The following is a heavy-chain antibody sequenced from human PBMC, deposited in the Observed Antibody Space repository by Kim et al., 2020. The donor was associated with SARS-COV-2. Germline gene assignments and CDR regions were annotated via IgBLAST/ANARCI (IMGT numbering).Heavy chain of an antibody. CDR2: T. CDR3: ALVRSYLNWFDP. J-gene: IGHJ5*02. Sequence: TQYSQKFQGRVTIPRDTSASIVYMEVSSLRSEDTAVYYWALVRSYLNWFDPWGQGTLVTVSS. V-gene: IGHV1-3*01.